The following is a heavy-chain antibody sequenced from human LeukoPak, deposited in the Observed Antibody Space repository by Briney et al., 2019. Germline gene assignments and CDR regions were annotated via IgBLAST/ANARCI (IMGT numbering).Heavy chain of an antibody. D-gene: IGHD3-22*01. J-gene: IGHJ4*02. Sequence: GGSLRLSCEASGFTFSGYNMNWVRQAPGKGLEWLSYISSSSSTIYYADSVKGRFTISRDNAKNSLYLQMNSLRAEDTAVYYCARGGSTFGTSGYYYVWGQGTLVTVSS. CDR2: ISSSSSTI. CDR3: ARGGSTFGTSGYYYV. CDR1: GFTFSGYN. V-gene: IGHV3-48*01.